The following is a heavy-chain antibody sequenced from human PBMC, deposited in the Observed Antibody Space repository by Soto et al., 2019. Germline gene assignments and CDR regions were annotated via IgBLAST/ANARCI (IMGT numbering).Heavy chain of an antibody. CDR2: IYHSWST. D-gene: IGHD6-13*01. Sequence: SDTLSLTCAVSGCSSGSGYYWGWIRQSPGKGLEWIGSIYHSWSTYYNPSLKSRVTRSVDTSKNQFSLKLSSVTAADTAMYYCARRHSSSWYGLDYWGQGTLVTVFS. V-gene: IGHV4-38-2*01. CDR3: ARRHSSSWYGLDY. J-gene: IGHJ4*02. CDR1: GCSSGSGYY.